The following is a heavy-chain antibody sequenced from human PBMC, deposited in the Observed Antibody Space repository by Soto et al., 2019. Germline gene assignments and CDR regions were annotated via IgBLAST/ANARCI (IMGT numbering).Heavy chain of an antibody. D-gene: IGHD5-12*01. CDR1: GASITSDS. J-gene: IGHJ4*02. Sequence: SETLSLTCTVSGASITSDSWSWIRQPPGKGLEWIGYVYYRGSTNYNPSLESRVTISVDASKNQFSLKLSSVTAADTAVYYCARRKYSGNDLYDYWGQGTLVTVSS. CDR3: ARRKYSGNDLYDY. V-gene: IGHV4-59*01. CDR2: VYYRGST.